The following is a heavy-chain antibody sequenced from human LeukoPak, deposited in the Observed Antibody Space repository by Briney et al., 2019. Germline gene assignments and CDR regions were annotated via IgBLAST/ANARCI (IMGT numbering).Heavy chain of an antibody. Sequence: ASVKVSCKASGYKFTSYGISWVRQAPGQGLEWMGWITAYNGNTDYAQKFQGRVTMTTDTSTSTAYMEVRSLRSDDTAVYYCAEKRDGYNSADAFDIWGQGTMVTVSS. D-gene: IGHD5-24*01. V-gene: IGHV1-18*01. J-gene: IGHJ3*02. CDR3: AEKRDGYNSADAFDI. CDR1: GYKFTSYG. CDR2: ITAYNGNT.